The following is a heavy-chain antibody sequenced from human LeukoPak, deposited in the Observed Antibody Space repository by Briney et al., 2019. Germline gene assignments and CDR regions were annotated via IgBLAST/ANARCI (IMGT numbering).Heavy chain of an antibody. V-gene: IGHV1-69*01. Sequence: SVKVSCKASGGTFSSYAISWVRQAPGQGLEWMGGIIPIFGTANYAQKFQGRVTITADESTSTAYMELSSLRSEDTAVYYCASGVGATILDRFDYWGQGTLVTVSS. J-gene: IGHJ4*02. CDR2: IIPIFGTA. CDR1: GGTFSSYA. CDR3: ASGVGATILDRFDY. D-gene: IGHD1-26*01.